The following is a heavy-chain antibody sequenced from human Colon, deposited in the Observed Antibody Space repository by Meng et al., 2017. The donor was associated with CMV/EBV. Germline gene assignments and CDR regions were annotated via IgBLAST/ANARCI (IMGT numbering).Heavy chain of an antibody. J-gene: IGHJ5*02. CDR3: ARDLEEFDP. CDR2: INPNSGGT. CDR1: GYTFTYYF. D-gene: IGHD1-1*01. Sequence: ASVTVSCKASGYTFTYYFIHWVRQAPGQGLEWMGWINPNSGGTNYAQKFQGRVTMTRDTSITTAYMELTRLTSDDTAVYYCARDLEEFDPWGQGTLVTVSS. V-gene: IGHV1-2*02.